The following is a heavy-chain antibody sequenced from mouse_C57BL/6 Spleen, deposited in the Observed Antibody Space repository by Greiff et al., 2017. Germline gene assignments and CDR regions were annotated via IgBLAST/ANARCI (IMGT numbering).Heavy chain of an antibody. CDR3: ARGIGGNYVYFDV. CDR1: GFSLTSYA. V-gene: IGHV2-9-1*01. CDR2: LWTGGGT. Sequence: VKLMESGPGLVAPSQSLSITCTVSGFSLTSYAISWVRPPPGKGLEWLGVLWTGGGTNYNSALKSRLSISKDNSKSQVFLKMNSLQTDDTARYYCARGIGGNYVYFDVWGTGTTVTVSS. J-gene: IGHJ1*03. D-gene: IGHD2-1*01.